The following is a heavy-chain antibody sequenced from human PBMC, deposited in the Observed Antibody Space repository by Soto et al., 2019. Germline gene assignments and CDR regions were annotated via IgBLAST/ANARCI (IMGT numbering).Heavy chain of an antibody. V-gene: IGHV4-61*01. CDR3: AGSSGDQDWYFDL. J-gene: IGHJ2*01. D-gene: IGHD4-17*01. Sequence: QVQLQESGPGLVKPSETLSLTCTVSGGSVSSGSYYWSWIRQPPGKGLEWIGYIYYSGSTNYNPSLKSRVTISLDTSKHQFSLKLSSVTAADTAVYYCAGSSGDQDWYFDLWGRGTLVTVSS. CDR2: IYYSGST. CDR1: GGSVSSGSYY.